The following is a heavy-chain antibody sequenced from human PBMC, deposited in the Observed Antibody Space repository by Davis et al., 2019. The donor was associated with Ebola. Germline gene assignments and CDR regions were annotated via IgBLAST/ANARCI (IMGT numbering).Heavy chain of an antibody. CDR1: GGSFSGYY. CDR3: ARRGYSYGSYYYGMDV. J-gene: IGHJ6*02. D-gene: IGHD5-18*01. V-gene: IGHV4-34*01. CDR2: INHSGST. Sequence: PSETLSLTCAVYGGSFSGYYWSWIRQPPGKGLKWIGEINHSGSTNYNPSLKSRVTISVDTSKNQFSLKLSSVTAADTAVYYCARRGYSYGSYYYGMDVWGQGTTVTVSS.